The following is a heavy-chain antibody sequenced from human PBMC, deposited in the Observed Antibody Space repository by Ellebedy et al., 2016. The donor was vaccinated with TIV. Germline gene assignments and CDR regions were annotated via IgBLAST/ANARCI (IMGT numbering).Heavy chain of an antibody. V-gene: IGHV3-30-3*01. J-gene: IGHJ6*02. CDR3: ARDSRVTTSYYYYGLDV. D-gene: IGHD4-17*01. CDR2: ISYDGSNK. Sequence: GGSLRLSCAASGFTFSSYWMHWVRQTPGKGLEWVALISYDGSNKYYADSVKGRFTISRDNSRNTLYLQMNSLRAEDTAVYYCARDSRVTTSYYYYGLDVWGQGTTVTVSS. CDR1: GFTFSSYW.